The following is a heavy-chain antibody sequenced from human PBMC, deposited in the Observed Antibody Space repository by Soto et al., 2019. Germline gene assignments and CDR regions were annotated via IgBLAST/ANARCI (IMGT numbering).Heavy chain of an antibody. CDR2: IYHSGST. CDR1: GGSISSGGYS. V-gene: IGHV4-30-2*01. Sequence: QLQLQESGSGLVRPSQTLSLTCAVSGGSISSGGYSWNWIRQPPGKGLEWIGYIYHSGSTPYNPSPKSRVTRSVDKSKNQFSLKLTSVTAADTAVYYCARDQLEGNWFDPWGQGTLVTVSS. CDR3: ARDQLEGNWFDP. D-gene: IGHD1-1*01. J-gene: IGHJ5*02.